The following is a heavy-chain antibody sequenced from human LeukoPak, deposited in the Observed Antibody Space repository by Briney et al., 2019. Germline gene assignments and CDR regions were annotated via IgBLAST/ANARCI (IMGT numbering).Heavy chain of an antibody. CDR2: ITGSGSGT. J-gene: IGHJ4*02. D-gene: IGHD2-2*01. CDR1: GFSFSSSG. V-gene: IGHV3-23*01. Sequence: GGSLRLSCVASGFSFSSSGMSWVRQPPGKGPEWVAAITGSGSGTYYADSVKGRFTISRDNSKNTLYLQMNSLRAEDTAVYYCASPFNYCSSTSCSDYWGQGTLVTVSS. CDR3: ASPFNYCSSTSCSDY.